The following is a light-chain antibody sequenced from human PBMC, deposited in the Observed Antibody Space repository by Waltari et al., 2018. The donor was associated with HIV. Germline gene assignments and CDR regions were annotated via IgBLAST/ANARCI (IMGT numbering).Light chain of an antibody. J-gene: IGLJ2*01. CDR3: AAWDDSLKGPI. V-gene: IGLV1-44*01. CDR2: SYN. Sequence: QSVLTQPPSASGTPGQRVTISCSGSSSNIGSNTVNWYQQLPGTAPKLLIDSYNLRPSGVPDRFSGSKSGTSASLAISGLQSEDEADYYCAAWDDSLKGPIFGGGTKVTVL. CDR1: SSNIGSNT.